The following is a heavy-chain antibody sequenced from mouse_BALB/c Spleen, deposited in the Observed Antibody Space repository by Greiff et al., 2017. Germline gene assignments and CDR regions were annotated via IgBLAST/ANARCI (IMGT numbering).Heavy chain of an antibody. Sequence: QVQLKESGPGILQPSQTLSLTCSFSGFSLSTSGMGVSWIRQPSGKGLEWLAHIYWDDDKRYNPSLKSRLTISKDTSSNQVFLKITSMDTADTATYYCARFPYFDYWGQGTTLTVSS. CDR3: ARFPYFDY. V-gene: IGHV8-12*01. CDR2: IYWDDDK. J-gene: IGHJ2*01. CDR1: GFSLSTSGMG.